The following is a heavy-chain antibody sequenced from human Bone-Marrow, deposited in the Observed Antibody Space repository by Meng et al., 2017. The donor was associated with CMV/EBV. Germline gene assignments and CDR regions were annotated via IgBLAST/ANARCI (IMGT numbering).Heavy chain of an antibody. CDR2: IYWDDDK. J-gene: IGHJ4*02. CDR1: GFSLSTSGVG. CDR3: AHRQVRGYFDY. D-gene: IGHD3-10*01. V-gene: IGHV2-5*02. Sequence: QITLKESGPTLVQPTQTLTLPCPFSGFSLSTSGVGVGWIRQPPGKALEWLALIYWDDDKRYSPSLKSRLNITKDTSKNQVVLTMTNMDPVDTATYYCAHRQVRGYFDYWGQGTLVTVSS.